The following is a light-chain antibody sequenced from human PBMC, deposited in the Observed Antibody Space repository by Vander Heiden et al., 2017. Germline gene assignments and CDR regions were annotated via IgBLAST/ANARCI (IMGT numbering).Light chain of an antibody. J-gene: IGLJ2*01. V-gene: IGLV1-40*01. CDR2: GNS. CDR3: QSYDSSLSGSV. Sequence: QSVLTQPPSVSGAPGPAVTISCTGSSSNIGAGYDVHWYQQLPGTAPKLLIYGNSNRPSGAPDRFSGSKSGTSASLAITGLQAEDEADYYCQSYDSSLSGSVFGGGTKLTVL. CDR1: SSNIGAGYD.